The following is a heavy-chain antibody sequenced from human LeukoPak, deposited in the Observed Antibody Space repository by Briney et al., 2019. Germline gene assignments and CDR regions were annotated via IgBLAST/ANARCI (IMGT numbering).Heavy chain of an antibody. CDR2: IYSGGST. Sequence: GGSLRLSCAASGFTVSSNYMSWVRQAPGKGLEWVSVIYSGGSTYYADSVKGRFTISRDNSKNTLYLQMNSLRAEDTAVYYCAKDRDQWLVPKIFDYWGQGTLVTVSS. CDR1: GFTVSSNY. V-gene: IGHV3-53*01. J-gene: IGHJ4*02. D-gene: IGHD6-19*01. CDR3: AKDRDQWLVPKIFDY.